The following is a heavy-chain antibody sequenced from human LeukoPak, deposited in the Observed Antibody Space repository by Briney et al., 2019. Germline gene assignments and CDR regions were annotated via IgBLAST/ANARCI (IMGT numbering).Heavy chain of an antibody. CDR2: IRYDGSNK. CDR1: GFTFSSYG. V-gene: IGHV3-30*02. D-gene: IGHD2-21*01. J-gene: IGHJ4*02. CDR3: AKDFEAYCGGDCYSYCDY. Sequence: GGSLRLSCAASGFTFSSYGMHWVRQAPGKGLEWVAFIRYDGSNKYYADSVKGRFTISRDNSKNTLYLQMNSMRAEDTAVYYCAKDFEAYCGGDCYSYCDYWGQGTLVTVSS.